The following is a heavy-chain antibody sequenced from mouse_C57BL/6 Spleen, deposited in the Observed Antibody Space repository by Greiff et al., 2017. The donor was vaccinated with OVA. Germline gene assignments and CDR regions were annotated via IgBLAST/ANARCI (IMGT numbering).Heavy chain of an antibody. CDR3: ARGLYDYDDGFAY. J-gene: IGHJ3*01. CDR2: IYTGNGST. V-gene: IGHV1-55*01. Sequence: VQLQQPGAELVKPGASVKMYCKASGYTFTSYWITGVKQRPGQGLEWIGDIYTGNGSTNYNEKFKSKATLTVDTSSSTAYMQLSSLTSEDSAVYYCARGLYDYDDGFAYWGQGTLVTVSA. CDR1: GYTFTSYW. D-gene: IGHD2-4*01.